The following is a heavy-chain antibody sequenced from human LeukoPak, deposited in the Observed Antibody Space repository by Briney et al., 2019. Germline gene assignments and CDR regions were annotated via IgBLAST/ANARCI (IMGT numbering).Heavy chain of an antibody. V-gene: IGHV3-74*01. J-gene: IGHJ4*02. Sequence: GGSLRLSCAASRFTFSNCWMHWVRQAPGKGLVWVSRINTDGSRTSYADSVRGRFTISRDNAKNTLYLQMNSLRAEDTAVYYCARDGGYYDSSGLLDYWGQGTLVTVSS. CDR2: INTDGSRT. CDR3: ARDGGYYDSSGLLDY. D-gene: IGHD3-22*01. CDR1: RFTFSNCW.